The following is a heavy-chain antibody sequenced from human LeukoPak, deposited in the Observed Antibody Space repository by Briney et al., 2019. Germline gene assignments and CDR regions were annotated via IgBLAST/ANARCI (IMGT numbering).Heavy chain of an antibody. D-gene: IGHD3-22*01. J-gene: IGHJ4*02. V-gene: IGHV3-30*18. CDR3: AKELGRQVKTMIVVVITARFDY. CDR1: GFTFDDYA. Sequence: GRSLRLSCAASGFTFDDYAMHWVRQAPGKGLEWVAVISYDGSNKYYADSVKGRFTISRDNSKNTLYLQMNSLRAEDTAVYYCAKELGRQVKTMIVVVITARFDYWGQGTLVTVSS. CDR2: ISYDGSNK.